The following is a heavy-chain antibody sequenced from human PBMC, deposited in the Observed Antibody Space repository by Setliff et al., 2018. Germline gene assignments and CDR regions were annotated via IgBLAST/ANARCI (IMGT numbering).Heavy chain of an antibody. Sequence: SETLSLTCTVSGGSISSYYWSWVRQPPGKGLEWIGYIYYSGSPNSNPYLKSRVTISLDTSKNKFSLRLTSVTAADTAVYYCARALGATITHFDYWGQGTLVTVSS. CDR1: GGSISSYY. J-gene: IGHJ4*02. V-gene: IGHV4-59*01. CDR2: IYYSGSP. D-gene: IGHD1-26*01. CDR3: ARALGATITHFDY.